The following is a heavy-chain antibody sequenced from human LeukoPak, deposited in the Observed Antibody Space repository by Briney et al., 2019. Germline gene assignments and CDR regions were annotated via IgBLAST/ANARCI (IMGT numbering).Heavy chain of an antibody. J-gene: IGHJ6*02. CDR1: GFTFSTYA. Sequence: GGSLRLSCAASGFTFSTYAMNWVRQAPGKGLEWVSHISGFSMGPETTHYADSVRGRFIISRDNAKNTLFLQMSSPRVEDTAIYYCARDSYFDYWGDVWGQGTTVIVSS. V-gene: IGHV3-23*01. D-gene: IGHD3-3*01. CDR3: ARDSYFDYWGDV. CDR2: ISGFSMGPETT.